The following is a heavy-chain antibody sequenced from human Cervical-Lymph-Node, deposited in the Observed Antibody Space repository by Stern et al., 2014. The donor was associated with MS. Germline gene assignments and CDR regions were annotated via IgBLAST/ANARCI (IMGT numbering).Heavy chain of an antibody. J-gene: IGHJ4*02. Sequence: QLQLQESGPGLVRPSGTLSLTCAVSGDSISNDNWWSWVRQPPGKGLEWIGEVYHTGIANYDPSLKSRVPISVDKSKNRFSLRLTSMTAADTAVYYCARDQGFQLMNSWGQGTLVIVSS. CDR1: GDSISNDNW. CDR3: ARDQGFQLMNS. D-gene: IGHD2-2*01. V-gene: IGHV4-4*02. CDR2: VYHTGIA.